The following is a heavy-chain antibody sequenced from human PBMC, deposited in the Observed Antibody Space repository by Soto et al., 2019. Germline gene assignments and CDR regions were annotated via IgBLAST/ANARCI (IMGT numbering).Heavy chain of an antibody. CDR1: GYTFTSYA. V-gene: IGHV1-3*01. CDR3: ARDLPYSSGWYSEYFQH. CDR2: MNAGNGNT. D-gene: IGHD6-19*01. J-gene: IGHJ1*01. Sequence: QVQLVQSGAEVKKPGASVKVSCKASGYTFTSYAMHWVRQAPGQRREWMGWMNAGNGNTKYSQKFQGRVTITRDTSARTAYMELSSLRSEDAAVYYCARDLPYSSGWYSEYFQHWGQGTLVTVSS.